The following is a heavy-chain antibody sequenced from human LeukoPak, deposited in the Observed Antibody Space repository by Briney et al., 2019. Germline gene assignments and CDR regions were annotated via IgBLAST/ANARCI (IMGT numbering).Heavy chain of an antibody. CDR3: VRRDVFDM. J-gene: IGHJ3*02. V-gene: IGHV3-74*01. CDR1: GFTLSGYW. CDR2: INSDGSST. Sequence: GGSLRLSCGASGFTLSGYWMHWVRQAPGKGLVWVSRINSDGSSTSYADSVKDRFTISRDNAKNTLYLQMNSLRAEDTAVYYCVRRDVFDMWGQGTMVTVSS.